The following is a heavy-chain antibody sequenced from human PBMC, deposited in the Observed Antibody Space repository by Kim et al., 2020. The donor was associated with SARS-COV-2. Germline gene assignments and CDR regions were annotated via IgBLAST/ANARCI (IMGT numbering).Heavy chain of an antibody. CDR3: AGDLVVVPAAGAFDI. J-gene: IGHJ3*02. D-gene: IGHD2-2*01. V-gene: IGHV1-46*01. Sequence: ASVKVSCKASGYTFTSYYMHWVRQAPGQGLEWMGIINPSGGSTSYAQKFQGRVTMTRDTSTSTVYMELSSLRSEDTAVYYCAGDLVVVPAAGAFDIWGRGTMVTVSS. CDR1: GYTFTSYY. CDR2: INPSGGST.